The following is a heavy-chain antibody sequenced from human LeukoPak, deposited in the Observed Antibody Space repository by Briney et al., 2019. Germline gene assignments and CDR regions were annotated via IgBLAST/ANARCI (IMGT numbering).Heavy chain of an antibody. D-gene: IGHD3-3*01. CDR1: GFTFSSYW. Sequence: PGGSLRLSCAASGFTFSSYWMNWVRQAPGKGLEWVANIKQDGSEKYYVDSVEGRFTISRDNAKNSLYLQMNSLGPEDTAVYYCARGIFAELYYYYYYMDVWGKGTTVTVSS. CDR2: IKQDGSEK. CDR3: ARGIFAELYYYYYYMDV. V-gene: IGHV3-7*03. J-gene: IGHJ6*03.